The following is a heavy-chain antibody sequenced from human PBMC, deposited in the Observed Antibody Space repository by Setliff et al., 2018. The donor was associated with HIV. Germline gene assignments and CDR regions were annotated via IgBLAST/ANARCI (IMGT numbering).Heavy chain of an antibody. CDR1: GGSISTSTYY. CDR3: ASGEDSGTYGEPYDS. CDR2: IYYSGST. Sequence: PSETLSLTCTVSGGSISTSTYYWGWIRQPPGKGLEWIGSIYYSGSTYYNSSLQSRVTISVDTSKNQFSLKLTSVAAADTAVYYCASGEDSGTYGEPYDSWGQGALVTVSS. D-gene: IGHD1-26*01. V-gene: IGHV4-39*01. J-gene: IGHJ4*02.